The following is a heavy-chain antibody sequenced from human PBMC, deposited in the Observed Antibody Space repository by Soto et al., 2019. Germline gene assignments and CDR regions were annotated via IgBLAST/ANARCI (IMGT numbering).Heavy chain of an antibody. CDR2: IYYSGST. V-gene: IGHV4-59*01. Sequence: SETLSLTCTVSGGSISSYYCSWIRQPPGKGLEWIGYIYYSGSTNYNPSLKSRVTISVDTSKNQFSLKLSSVTAADTAVYYCARSSWVAATPRYYYYYMDVWGKGNTLTVSS. CDR1: GGSISSYY. D-gene: IGHD2-15*01. J-gene: IGHJ6*03. CDR3: ARSSWVAATPRYYYYYMDV.